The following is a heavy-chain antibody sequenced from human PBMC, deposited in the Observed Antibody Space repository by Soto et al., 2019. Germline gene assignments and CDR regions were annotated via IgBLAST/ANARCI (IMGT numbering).Heavy chain of an antibody. Sequence: SETLSLTCTVSGGSISSYYWSWIRQPPGKGLEWIGYIYYSGSTNYNPSLKSRVTISVDTSKNQFSLKLSSVTAADTAVYYCARGVSYYDSSGYLHYWGQGTLVTVSS. CDR3: ARGVSYYDSSGYLHY. CDR2: IYYSGST. J-gene: IGHJ4*02. V-gene: IGHV4-59*12. CDR1: GGSISSYY. D-gene: IGHD3-22*01.